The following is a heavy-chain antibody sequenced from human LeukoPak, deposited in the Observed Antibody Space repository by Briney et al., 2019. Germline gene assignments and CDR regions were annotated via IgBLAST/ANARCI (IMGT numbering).Heavy chain of an antibody. V-gene: IGHV4-59*01. J-gene: IGHJ4*02. D-gene: IGHD6-6*01. CDR2: IYYSGST. CDR1: GGSISSYF. Sequence: SETLSLTCTVSGGSISSYFWSWVRQPPGKGLEWIGYIYYSGSTNYNPSLKSRVTISVETSKNQFSLKLSSVTAADTAVYYCSRGGDVAARPSDYWGQGTLVTVSS. CDR3: SRGGDVAARPSDY.